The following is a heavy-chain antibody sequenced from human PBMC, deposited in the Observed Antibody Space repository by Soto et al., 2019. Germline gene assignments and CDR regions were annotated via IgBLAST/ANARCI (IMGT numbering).Heavy chain of an antibody. V-gene: IGHV1-46*01. D-gene: IGHD6-13*01. Sequence: ASVKVSCRASGYTSTGYFLHGVEQAPGQGLEWMGIINPSGGSTSYAQKFQGRVTMTRDTSTSTVYMELSSLRSEDTAVYYCARVSSWSCFDYWGQGTLVTVSS. CDR3: ARVSSWSCFDY. J-gene: IGHJ4*02. CDR2: INPSGGST. CDR1: GYTSTGYF.